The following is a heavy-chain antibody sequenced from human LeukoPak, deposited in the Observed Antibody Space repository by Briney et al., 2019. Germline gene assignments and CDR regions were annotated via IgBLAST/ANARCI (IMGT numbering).Heavy chain of an antibody. Sequence: NPSETLSLTCTVSGGSISSYYWSWIRQPPGKGLEWIGYIYYSGSTNYNPSLKSRVTISVDTSKNQFSLKLSSVTAADTAVYYCARGGDFWSGSLSWFDPWGQGTLVTVSS. D-gene: IGHD3-3*01. CDR3: ARGGDFWSGSLSWFDP. CDR2: IYYSGST. CDR1: GGSISSYY. J-gene: IGHJ5*02. V-gene: IGHV4-59*01.